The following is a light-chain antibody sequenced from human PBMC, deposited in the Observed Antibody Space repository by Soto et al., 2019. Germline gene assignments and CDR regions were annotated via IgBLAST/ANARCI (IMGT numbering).Light chain of an antibody. CDR2: GAS. CDR1: QSVTSTY. V-gene: IGKV3-20*01. J-gene: IGKJ1*01. CDR3: QQYAYPPWT. Sequence: DTVLTQAPGTLSLYPGERATLACRASQSVTSTYLAWYQQKPGPAPRLLIYGASTRDTGIPDRFSGGGSGTDFTITISRLEPEDLAVYYCQQYAYPPWTFGHGTK.